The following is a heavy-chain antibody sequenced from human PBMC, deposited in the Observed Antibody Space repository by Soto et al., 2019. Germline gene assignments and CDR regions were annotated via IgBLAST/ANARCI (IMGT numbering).Heavy chain of an antibody. Sequence: PSETLSLTCTVSGDSISSHYWSWIRQPPGKGLEWIGFGSTKDNPSLKSRIRISVDTSKNQVSLNLISATAADTAVYYGARVRTSASGSYYPLEYWGQGALVTVSS. CDR2: FGST. V-gene: IGHV4-59*11. CDR1: GDSISSHY. CDR3: ARVRTSASGSYYPLEY. J-gene: IGHJ4*02. D-gene: IGHD3-10*01.